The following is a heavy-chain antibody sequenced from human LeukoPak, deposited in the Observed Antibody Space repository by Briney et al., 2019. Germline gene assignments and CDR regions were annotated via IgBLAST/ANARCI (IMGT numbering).Heavy chain of an antibody. CDR3: ASKPRGESRPFDY. CDR1: GYTFTTHA. D-gene: IGHD3-16*01. Sequence: ASVKVSCKTSGYTFTTHAVHWVRQAPGQSLEWMGWINTANGDTGYSQKFQGRVTITSDTSASTGYMEMSSLRSEDTAVYYCASKPRGESRPFDYWGQGTLVTVSS. V-gene: IGHV1-3*04. J-gene: IGHJ4*02. CDR2: INTANGDT.